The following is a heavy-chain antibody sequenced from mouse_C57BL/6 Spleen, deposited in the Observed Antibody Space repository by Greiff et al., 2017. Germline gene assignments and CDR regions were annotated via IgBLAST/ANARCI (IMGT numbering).Heavy chain of an antibody. J-gene: IGHJ3*01. CDR2: INPNNGGT. Sequence: VQLQQSGPELVKPGASVKISCKASGYTFTDYYMNWVKQSHGKSLEWIGDINPNNGGTSYNQKFKGKATLTVDKSSSTAYMELRSLTSEDSAVYYCARYPRFTTVVATDAAWFAYWGQGTLVTVSA. D-gene: IGHD1-1*01. CDR1: GYTFTDYY. V-gene: IGHV1-26*01. CDR3: ARYPRFTTVVATDAAWFAY.